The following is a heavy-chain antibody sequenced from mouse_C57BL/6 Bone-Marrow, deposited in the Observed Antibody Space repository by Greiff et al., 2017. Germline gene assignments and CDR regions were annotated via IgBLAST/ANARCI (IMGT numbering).Heavy chain of an antibody. CDR3: TTWGDYGFDY. V-gene: IGHV14-4*01. D-gene: IGHD2-4*01. CDR2: IDPENGDT. CDR1: GFNIKDDY. J-gene: IGHJ2*01. Sequence: VQLQQSGAELVRPGASVTLSCTASGFNIKDDYMHWVKQRPEQGLEWIGWIDPENGDTEYASKFQGKATITADTSSNTAYLQLSSLTSEDTAVXYCTTWGDYGFDYWGQGTTLTVSS.